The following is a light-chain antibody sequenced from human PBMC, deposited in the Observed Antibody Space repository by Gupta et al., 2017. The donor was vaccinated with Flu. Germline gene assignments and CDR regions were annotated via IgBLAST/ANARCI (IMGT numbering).Light chain of an antibody. CDR1: QSRGYSDGNTY. J-gene: IGKJ3*01. CDR3: MQAKHCPLT. CDR2: KVS. V-gene: IGKV2-30*01. Sequence: DVVMTQSQLSLPVTLGQPASISCRSSQSRGYSDGNTYLNWFQQRPGQAPRRLMYKVSNRDSGVPDRFSGSGSGTDFTLKISRVEAEDVGVYYCMQAKHCPLTFGHGTKVEIK.